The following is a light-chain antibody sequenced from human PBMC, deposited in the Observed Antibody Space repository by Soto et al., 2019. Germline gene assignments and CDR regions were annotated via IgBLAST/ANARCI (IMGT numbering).Light chain of an antibody. J-gene: IGLJ2*01. Sequence: QTVVTQPPSASATPGQRVTISCSGSRSNIGGNYVCWYQQRPGSAPKLLIYMNNQRPSGVPDRFFGSKSGTSASLAISGLRSEDEGDYFCAAWDDNLSGVLFGGGTKLTVL. V-gene: IGLV1-47*01. CDR1: RSNIGGNY. CDR2: MNN. CDR3: AAWDDNLSGVL.